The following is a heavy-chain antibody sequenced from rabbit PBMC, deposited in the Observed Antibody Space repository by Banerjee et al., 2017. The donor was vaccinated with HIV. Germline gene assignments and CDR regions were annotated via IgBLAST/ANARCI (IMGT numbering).Heavy chain of an antibody. J-gene: IGHJ4*01. Sequence: QSLEESGGDLVKPGASLTLTCTASGFDFSSYWMNWVRQAPGKGLEWIAWIAAGSSGDTYYASWAKGRFTISKTSSTTVTLQMTSLTAADTATYFCARGVYDDYGDYEGYYFNLWGPGTLVTVS. D-gene: IGHD2-1*01. V-gene: IGHV1S40*01. CDR3: ARGVYDDYGDYEGYYFNL. CDR2: IAAGSSGDT. CDR1: GFDFSSYW.